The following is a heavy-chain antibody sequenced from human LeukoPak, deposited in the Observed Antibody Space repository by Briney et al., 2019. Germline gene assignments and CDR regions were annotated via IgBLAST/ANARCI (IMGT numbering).Heavy chain of an antibody. CDR2: IYSGGTT. V-gene: IGHV3-53*01. D-gene: IGHD2/OR15-2a*01. J-gene: IGHJ6*02. CDR1: GFTVNNNY. Sequence: PGGSLRLSCAASGFTVNNNYMTWVRQAPGKGLEWVSVIYSGGTTYYADSVKGRFNISRDNSKNTLYLQMNSLRVDDTAVYYCARDPGIRNGMDVWGQGTTVTVS. CDR3: ARDPGIRNGMDV.